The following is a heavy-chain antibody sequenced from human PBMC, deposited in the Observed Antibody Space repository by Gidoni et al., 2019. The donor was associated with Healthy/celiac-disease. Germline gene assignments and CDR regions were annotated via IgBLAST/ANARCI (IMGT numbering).Heavy chain of an antibody. CDR1: GFTFDDYA. CDR3: AKSIAARPAFDY. J-gene: IGHJ4*02. CDR2: ISWNSGSI. D-gene: IGHD6-6*01. V-gene: IGHV3-9*01. Sequence: EVQLVESGGGLVQPGRSLRLYCAASGFTFDDYAMHWVRQAPGRGLECVSGISWNSGSIGYADSVKGRFTSSRDNAKNSLYLQMNSLRAEDTALYYCAKSIAARPAFDYWGQGTLVTVSS.